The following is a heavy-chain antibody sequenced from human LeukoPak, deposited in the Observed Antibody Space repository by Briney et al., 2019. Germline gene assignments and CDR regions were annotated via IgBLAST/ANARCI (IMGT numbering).Heavy chain of an antibody. V-gene: IGHV3-53*01. Sequence: GGSLTLSCAASGFNIGNNYMNWVRRAPGKGLEWVSIIYSGETTYYADSVKGRSTISRDISKNTLYLQTRSLRDEDSAIYYCVRIGGSFHWFLDLWGRGSLVTVS. J-gene: IGHJ2*01. D-gene: IGHD1-26*01. CDR3: VRIGGSFHWFLDL. CDR1: GFNIGNNY. CDR2: IYSGETT.